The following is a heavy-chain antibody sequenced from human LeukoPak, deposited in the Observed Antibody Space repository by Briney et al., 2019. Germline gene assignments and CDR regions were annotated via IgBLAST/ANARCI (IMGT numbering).Heavy chain of an antibody. CDR2: TYYSGST. Sequence: SETLSLTCTVSGGSISSYYWSWIRQPPGKGLEWIGYTYYSGSTNYNPSLKSRVTISVDTSKNQFSLKLSSVTAADTAVYYCARHGPFYGSGSHPFDYWGQGTLVTVSS. D-gene: IGHD3-10*01. J-gene: IGHJ4*02. CDR1: GGSISSYY. CDR3: ARHGPFYGSGSHPFDY. V-gene: IGHV4-59*08.